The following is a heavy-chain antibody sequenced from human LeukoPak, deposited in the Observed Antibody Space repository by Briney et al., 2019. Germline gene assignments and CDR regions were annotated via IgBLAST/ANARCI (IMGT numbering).Heavy chain of an antibody. CDR1: GFTFSSYA. CDR3: ATSYSTGWSRGYFDY. D-gene: IGHD6-19*01. J-gene: IGHJ4*02. Sequence: TGGSLRLSCAASGFTFSSYAMSWVRQAPGKGLEWVSAISGSGGSTYYADSVKGRFAISRDNSKNTLYLQMNSLRTEDTAVYYCATSYSTGWSRGYFDYWGQGTLVTVSS. V-gene: IGHV3-23*01. CDR2: ISGSGGST.